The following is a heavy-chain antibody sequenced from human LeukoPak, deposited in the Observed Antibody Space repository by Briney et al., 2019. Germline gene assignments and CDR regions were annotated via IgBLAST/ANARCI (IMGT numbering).Heavy chain of an antibody. Sequence: GGSLRLSCAASGNYWMHWVRQAPGKGLVWVSHVNSDGSWTSHADSVKGRFTISKDNAKNTVYLQMNNLRTEDTAVYYCARDPLPGIAVAGTPYDYWGQGTLVTVSS. CDR1: GNYW. J-gene: IGHJ4*02. V-gene: IGHV3-74*01. CDR3: ARDPLPGIAVAGTPYDY. CDR2: VNSDGSWT. D-gene: IGHD6-19*01.